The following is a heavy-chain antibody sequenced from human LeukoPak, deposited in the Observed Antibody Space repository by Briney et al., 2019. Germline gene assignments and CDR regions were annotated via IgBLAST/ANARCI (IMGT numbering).Heavy chain of an antibody. D-gene: IGHD4-17*01. CDR1: GFTFSNAW. J-gene: IGHJ4*02. CDR3: TSHYGDYVDY. Sequence: GGSLRLSCAASGFTFSNAWMSWVRQAPGKGLEWVGRIKSKTGGGTTDYAAPVKGRFTISRDDSKNTLYLQMNSLKTEDTAVYYCTSHYGDYVDYWGQGTLVTVSS. V-gene: IGHV3-15*01. CDR2: IKSKTGGGTT.